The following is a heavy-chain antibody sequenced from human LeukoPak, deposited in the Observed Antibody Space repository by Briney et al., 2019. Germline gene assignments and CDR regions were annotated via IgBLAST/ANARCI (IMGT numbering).Heavy chain of an antibody. CDR3: ARDPGVVAFHYFDF. CDR1: GFTFSSHA. CDR2: IGGLGSST. V-gene: IGHV3-23*01. Sequence: GGSLRLSCAASGFTFSSHAMAWVRQAPGKGLEWVSAIGGLGSSTYYGDSVKGRFTISRDNSKDTVYLQMDSLRVEDTAVYYCARDPGVVAFHYFDFWGQGTLITVSS. D-gene: IGHD3-3*01. J-gene: IGHJ4*02.